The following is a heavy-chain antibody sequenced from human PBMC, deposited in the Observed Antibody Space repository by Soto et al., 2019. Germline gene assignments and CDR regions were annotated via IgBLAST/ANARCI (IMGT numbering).Heavy chain of an antibody. CDR2: INHSGST. J-gene: IGHJ6*02. CDR1: GGSFSGYY. Sequence: SETLSLTCAVYGGSFSGYYWSWIRQPPGKGLERIGEINHSGSTNYNPSLKSRVTISVDTSKNQFSLKLSSVTAADTAVYYCARRLRAATCRYYYYYYGMDVWGQGTTVTVSS. V-gene: IGHV4-34*01. D-gene: IGHD2-15*01. CDR3: ARRLRAATCRYYYYYYGMDV.